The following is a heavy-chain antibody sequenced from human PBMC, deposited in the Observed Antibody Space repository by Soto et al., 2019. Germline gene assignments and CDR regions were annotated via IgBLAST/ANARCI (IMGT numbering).Heavy chain of an antibody. CDR2: ISVYNGNT. Sequence: QVQLVQSGAEVKKPGASVKVSCKASGYAFTSYGISWVRQAPGQGLEWMGWISVYNGNTNYAQKLQGRGSVTTDTSTSTSYMAVRSVRTEDKGVYYWGRAPRGKGTVVTRYAFDIWGQGTMVTVSS. D-gene: IGHD2-21*02. CDR1: GYAFTSYG. J-gene: IGHJ3*02. V-gene: IGHV1-18*04. CDR3: GRAPRGKGTVVTRYAFDI.